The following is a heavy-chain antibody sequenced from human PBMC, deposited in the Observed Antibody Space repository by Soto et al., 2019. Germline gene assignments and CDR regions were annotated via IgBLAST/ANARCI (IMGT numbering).Heavy chain of an antibody. Sequence: QEQLVKSAAEVKKPGASVKVYCMTSGYTFNDYEINWVRQATGQGLEWIGWMNHNSGETGYAQRLQGRVTMTTSSSHSTAYLELSSLTSDDTAVHYCARIAMPVRPRWYTWFDPWGQGTLVTVSS. D-gene: IGHD2-2*01. J-gene: IGHJ5*02. CDR3: ARIAMPVRPRWYTWFDP. CDR1: GYTFNDYE. V-gene: IGHV1-8*02. CDR2: MNHNSGET.